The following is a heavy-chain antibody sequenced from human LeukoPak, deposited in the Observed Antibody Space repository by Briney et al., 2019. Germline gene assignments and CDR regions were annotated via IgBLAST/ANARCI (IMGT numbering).Heavy chain of an antibody. CDR2: IYYSGST. V-gene: IGHV4-39*07. Sequence: SETLSLTCTVSGGSISSSSYYWGWIRQPPGKGLEWIGSIYYSGSTYYNPSLKSRVTISVDTSKNQFSLKLSSVTAADTAVYHCARGADYSYFFDYWGRGTLVTVSS. D-gene: IGHD3-9*01. CDR3: ARGADYSYFFDY. CDR1: GGSISSSSYY. J-gene: IGHJ4*02.